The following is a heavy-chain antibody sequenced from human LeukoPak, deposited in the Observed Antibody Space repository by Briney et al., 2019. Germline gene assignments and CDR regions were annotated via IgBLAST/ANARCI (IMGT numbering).Heavy chain of an antibody. Sequence: RRRSWGKSGVNCSNDAMDWGRKAKGKGLEWVSLISSGGTYEYYADSVKGRFTISRDNSKNTLYLQLNSLRAEDTAVHYCARDSTYYYDSGSSGPHYFDNWGQGTLVTVSS. V-gene: IGHV3-30*11. D-gene: IGHD3-10*01. CDR1: GVNCSNDA. CDR2: ISSGGTYE. J-gene: IGHJ4*02. CDR3: ARDSTYYYDSGSSGPHYFDN.